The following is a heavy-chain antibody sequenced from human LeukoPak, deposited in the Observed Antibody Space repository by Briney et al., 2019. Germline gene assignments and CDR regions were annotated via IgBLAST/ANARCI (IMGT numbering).Heavy chain of an antibody. CDR2: VHYSGTT. Sequence: ASETLSLTCTVSGGTISGYYWSWIRQPPGQGLERIGNVHYSGTTNYSPSLKSRVTISVDSSKKQFSLKLTSVTAAETAVYYCARGGRSGSYTYYFDYWGLGSQVTVSS. D-gene: IGHD1-26*01. J-gene: IGHJ4*02. V-gene: IGHV4-59*01. CDR3: ARGGRSGSYTYYFDY. CDR1: GGTISGYY.